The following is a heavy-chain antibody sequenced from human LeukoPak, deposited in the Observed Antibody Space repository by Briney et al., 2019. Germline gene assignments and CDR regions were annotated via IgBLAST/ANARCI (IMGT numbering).Heavy chain of an antibody. J-gene: IGHJ4*02. CDR3: ARVRYGNYFDY. Sequence: PGGSLRLSCAASGFNFTDSWMSWVRRPPGKGLEWVVNIKPDGTEKYYVDSLKGRFTVSRDNAKNSLYLQMSSLRAEDTAVYYCARVRYGNYFDYWGQGTLVTVSS. CDR1: GFNFTDSW. V-gene: IGHV3-7*04. CDR2: IKPDGTEK. D-gene: IGHD3-16*02.